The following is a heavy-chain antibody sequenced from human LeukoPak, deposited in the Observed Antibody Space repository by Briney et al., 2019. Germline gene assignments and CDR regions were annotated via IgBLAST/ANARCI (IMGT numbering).Heavy chain of an antibody. CDR3: ARLAYYDFWSGYPPPSYYFDY. V-gene: IGHV4-39*01. CDR1: GGSISSSSYY. J-gene: IGHJ4*02. Sequence: PSETLSLTCTVSGGSISSSSYYWGWIRQPPGKGLEWIGSIYYSGSTYYNPSLKSRVTISVDTSKNQFSLKLSSVTAADTAVYYCARLAYYDFWSGYPPPSYYFDYWGQGTLVTVSS. CDR2: IYYSGST. D-gene: IGHD3-3*01.